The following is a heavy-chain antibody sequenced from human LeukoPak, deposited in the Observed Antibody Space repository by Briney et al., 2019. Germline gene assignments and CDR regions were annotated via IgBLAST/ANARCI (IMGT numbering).Heavy chain of an antibody. Sequence: PSETLSLTCTVSGGSISSYYWSWIRQPPGKGLEWIGYIYYSGSTKYKPSLKSRVTISVDTSKYQFSLKLSSVTAADTAVYYCARGRFLDAFDIWGQGTMVTVSS. CDR2: IYYSGST. CDR1: GGSISSYY. J-gene: IGHJ3*02. D-gene: IGHD3-3*01. V-gene: IGHV4-59*01. CDR3: ARGRFLDAFDI.